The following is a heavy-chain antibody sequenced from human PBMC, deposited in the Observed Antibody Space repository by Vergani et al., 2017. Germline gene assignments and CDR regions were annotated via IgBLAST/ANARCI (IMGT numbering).Heavy chain of an antibody. CDR1: GGSFSGYY. CDR2: INHSGST. D-gene: IGHD5-18*01. V-gene: IGHV4-34*01. CDR3: AGGRRGYSYGYLSGMDV. J-gene: IGHJ6*02. Sequence: QVQLQQWGAGLLKPSETLSLTCAVYGGSFSGYYWSWIRQPPGKGLEWIGEINHSGSTNYNPSLKSRVTISVDTSKNQFSLKLSSVTAADTAVYYCAGGRRGYSYGYLSGMDVWGQGTTVTVSS.